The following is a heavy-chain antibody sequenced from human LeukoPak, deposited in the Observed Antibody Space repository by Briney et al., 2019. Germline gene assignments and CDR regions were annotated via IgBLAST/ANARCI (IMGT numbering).Heavy chain of an antibody. CDR3: ARRKGGAYDAFDI. Sequence: ASVTVSCKASGYTFTGYYMHWVRQAPGQGLEWMGRINPNSGGTNYAQKFQGRVTMTRDTSISTAFMELSRLRSDDTAVYYCARRKGGAYDAFDIWGQGTMVTVSS. D-gene: IGHD1-26*01. CDR2: INPNSGGT. J-gene: IGHJ3*02. V-gene: IGHV1-2*06. CDR1: GYTFTGYY.